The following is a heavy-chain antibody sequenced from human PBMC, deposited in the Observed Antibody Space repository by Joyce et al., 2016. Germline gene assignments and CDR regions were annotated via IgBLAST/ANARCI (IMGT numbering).Heavy chain of an antibody. Sequence: QAQLVESGGGVVQPGRSLRLSCAASGIMFRGYGLTWVRQAPGKSLEWVAGILSDGSNEAYAESVRGRFTIFKETSINTLYLQMNSRTADDTAKYYCVNAERFRVSNFLQRTPSWFASWGQGTLVTVSS. D-gene: IGHD6-25*01. CDR3: VNAERFRVSNFLQRTPSWFAS. V-gene: IGHV3-30*18. CDR1: GIMFRGYG. CDR2: ILSDGSNE. J-gene: IGHJ5*01.